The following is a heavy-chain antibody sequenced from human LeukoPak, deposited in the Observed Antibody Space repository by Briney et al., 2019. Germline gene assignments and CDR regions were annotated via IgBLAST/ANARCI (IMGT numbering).Heavy chain of an antibody. J-gene: IGHJ4*02. CDR2: INPNSGGT. Sequence: ASVKVSCKASGGTFSSYAISWVRQAPGQGLEWMGWINPNSGGTNYAQKFQGRVTMTRDTSISTAYMELSRLRSADTAVYYCATEAASGGSWIALDYWGQGTLVTVSS. D-gene: IGHD2-15*01. V-gene: IGHV1-2*02. CDR3: ATEAASGGSWIALDY. CDR1: GGTFSSYA.